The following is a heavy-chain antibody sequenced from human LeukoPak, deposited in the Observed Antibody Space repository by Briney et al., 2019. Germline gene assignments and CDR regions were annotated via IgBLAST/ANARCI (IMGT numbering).Heavy chain of an antibody. D-gene: IGHD1-20*01. J-gene: IGHJ4*02. CDR3: ARDHNWAFDY. V-gene: IGHV3-21*05. CDR1: GFTFSAYS. Sequence: PGGSLRLSCAASGFTFSAYSMNWVRQAPGRGLEWISYIGLGSGFVSYADSVKGRFTISSDTARDSLYLQMNSLRAEDTAVYYCARDHNWAFDYWGQGTLVTVSS. CDR2: IGLGSGFV.